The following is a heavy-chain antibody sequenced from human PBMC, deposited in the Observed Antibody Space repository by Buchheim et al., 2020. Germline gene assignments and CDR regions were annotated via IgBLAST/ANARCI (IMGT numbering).Heavy chain of an antibody. J-gene: IGHJ4*02. CDR3: GRKSGDTDY. D-gene: IGHD2-21*02. Sequence: EVQLVESGGGLVKPGGSLRLSCVGSGFTFRTYSMNWVRQAPGKGLEWVSSISFYSSHIYYADSVKGRFTISRDDAKNSVYLQMNSLRAEDTAVYYCGRKSGDTDYWGQGT. V-gene: IGHV3-21*01. CDR2: ISFYSSHI. CDR1: GFTFRTYS.